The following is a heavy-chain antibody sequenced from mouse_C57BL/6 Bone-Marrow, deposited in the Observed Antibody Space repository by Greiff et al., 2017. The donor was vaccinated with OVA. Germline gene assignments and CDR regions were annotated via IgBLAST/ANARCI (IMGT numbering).Heavy chain of an antibody. J-gene: IGHJ3*01. CDR1: GFSFNTYA. CDR3: VRHAYYSFAY. CDR2: IRSKSNNYAT. Sequence: EVQLVESGGGLVQPKGSLKLSCAASGFSFNTYAMNWVRQAPGKGLEWVARIRSKSNNYATYYADSVKDRFTISRDDSESMLYLQMNNLKTEDTAMYYCVRHAYYSFAYWGQGTLVTVSA. D-gene: IGHD2-10*01. V-gene: IGHV10-1*01.